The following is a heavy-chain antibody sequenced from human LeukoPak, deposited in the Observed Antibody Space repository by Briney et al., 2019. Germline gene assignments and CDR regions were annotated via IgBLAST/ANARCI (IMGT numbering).Heavy chain of an antibody. V-gene: IGHV3-21*01. J-gene: IGHJ3*02. Sequence: AGGSLRLSCAASGFTFSSYSMNWVRQAPGKGLEWVSSISSSSSHIYYADSVKGRFTISRDNAKNSLYLQMNSLRAEDTAVYYCARGGDTAMVTPLGAFDIWGQGTMVTVSS. CDR1: GFTFSSYS. D-gene: IGHD5-18*01. CDR2: ISSSSSHI. CDR3: ARGGDTAMVTPLGAFDI.